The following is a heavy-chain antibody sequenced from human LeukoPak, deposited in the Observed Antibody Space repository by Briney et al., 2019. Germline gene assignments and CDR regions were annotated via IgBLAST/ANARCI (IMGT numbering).Heavy chain of an antibody. CDR3: ARGEQDMATMSIDY. CDR2: SSSGSSTI. CDR1: GFTFSTYA. J-gene: IGHJ4*02. V-gene: IGHV3-48*04. Sequence: GGSLRLSCAASGFTFSTYAMNWVRQAPGNGLEWISDSSSGSSTIYYADSVKGRFTISRDNAKNSLCLQMHSLRAEDTAVYYCARGEQDMATMSIDYWGQGALVTVSS. D-gene: IGHD5-24*01.